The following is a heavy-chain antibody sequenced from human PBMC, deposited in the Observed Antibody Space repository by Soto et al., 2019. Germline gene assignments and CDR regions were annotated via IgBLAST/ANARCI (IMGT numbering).Heavy chain of an antibody. CDR2: ISAYNGNT. J-gene: IGHJ4*02. Sequence: QVQLVQSGAEVKKPGASVKVSCKASDYTFTNYGISWVRQAPGQGLEWMGWISAYNGNTNYAQKLQDRVTMTTDTSXXTAYMELRSLRSDDTAVYYCARVRTKVGATNPFDYWGQGTLVTVSS. CDR1: DYTFTNYG. D-gene: IGHD1-26*01. V-gene: IGHV1-18*01. CDR3: ARVRTKVGATNPFDY.